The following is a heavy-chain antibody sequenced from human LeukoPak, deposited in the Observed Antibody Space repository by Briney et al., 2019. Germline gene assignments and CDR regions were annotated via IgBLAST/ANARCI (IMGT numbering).Heavy chain of an antibody. Sequence: GGSLRLSCAASGLTVSNNYMSWVRQAPGKGLEWVSVIYSGGRTYYADSVEGRFTISRDNSKNTLFLQMNSLRGEDTAVYYCARGKYSGSPVFDYWGQGTLVTVSS. CDR3: ARGKYSGSPVFDY. V-gene: IGHV3-66*01. CDR1: GLTVSNNY. J-gene: IGHJ4*02. CDR2: IYSGGRT. D-gene: IGHD1-26*01.